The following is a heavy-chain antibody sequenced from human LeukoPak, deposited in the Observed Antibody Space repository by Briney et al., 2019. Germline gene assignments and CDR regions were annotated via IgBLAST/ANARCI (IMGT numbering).Heavy chain of an antibody. CDR1: GFTVSSNY. V-gene: IGHV3-53*01. Sequence: GGSLRLSCAASGFTVSSNYMSWVRQAPGKGLEWVSVISSGGSTYYADSVKGRFTISRDNSKNTLYLQMNSLRAEDTAVYYCARDLWNSSWDWGQGTLVTVSS. D-gene: IGHD6-13*01. CDR2: ISSGGST. CDR3: ARDLWNSSWD. J-gene: IGHJ4*02.